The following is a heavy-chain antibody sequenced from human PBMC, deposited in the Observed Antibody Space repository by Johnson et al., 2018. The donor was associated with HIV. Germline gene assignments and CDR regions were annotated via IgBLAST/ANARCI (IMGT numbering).Heavy chain of an antibody. V-gene: IGHV3-15*01. D-gene: IGHD3-16*01. CDR2: IKSKSDGGTT. J-gene: IGHJ3*01. CDR1: GFTFSDAW. CDR3: ASDSTYTPVCWGVENAFDV. Sequence: VQLVESGGGLVKPGGSLRLSCAASGFTFSDAWMGWVRQAPGKGLEWVGRIKSKSDGGTTDYAAPVEGRCTISRDDSKTTLSLQMNSRKTKETVVYYCASDSTYTPVCWGVENAFDVWGQGTMVTVSS.